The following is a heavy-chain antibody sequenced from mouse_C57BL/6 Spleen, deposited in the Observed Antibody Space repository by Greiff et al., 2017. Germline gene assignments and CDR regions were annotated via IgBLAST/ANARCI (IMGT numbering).Heavy chain of an antibody. CDR1: GYSITSGYY. J-gene: IGHJ4*01. V-gene: IGHV3-6*01. CDR2: ISYDGSN. CDR3: AREFNYGSSYGPMDY. Sequence: EVKLEESGPGLVKPSQSLSLTCSVTGYSITSGYYWNWIRQFPGNKLEWMGYISYDGSNNYNPSLKNRISITRDTSKNQFFLKLNSVTTEDTATYYCAREFNYGSSYGPMDYWGQGTSVTVSS. D-gene: IGHD1-1*01.